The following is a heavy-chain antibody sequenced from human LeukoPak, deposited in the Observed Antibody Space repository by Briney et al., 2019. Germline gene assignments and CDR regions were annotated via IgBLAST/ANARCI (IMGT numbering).Heavy chain of an antibody. Sequence: SETLSLTCAVYGGSFSGYYWSWIRQPPGKGLEWIGEINHSGNTNYNPSLKSRVTISVDTSKNQFSLKLSSVTAADTAVYYCARGSSGLSDYWGQGTLVTVSS. CDR2: INHSGNT. D-gene: IGHD3-10*01. J-gene: IGHJ4*02. CDR3: ARGSSGLSDY. CDR1: GGSFSGYY. V-gene: IGHV4-34*01.